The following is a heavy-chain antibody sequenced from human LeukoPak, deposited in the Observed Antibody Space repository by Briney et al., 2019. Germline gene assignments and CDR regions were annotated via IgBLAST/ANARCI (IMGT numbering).Heavy chain of an antibody. J-gene: IGHJ4*02. CDR2: ISGSGGST. D-gene: IGHD6-6*01. V-gene: IGHV3-23*01. Sequence: GGSLRLSCAASGFTFSSYAMSWVRQAPGKGLEWVSAISGSGGSTYYADSVKGRFTISRDNSKNTLYLQMNSLRAEDTAVYYCARAQLGRINLFDYWGQGTLVTVSS. CDR3: ARAQLGRINLFDY. CDR1: GFTFSSYA.